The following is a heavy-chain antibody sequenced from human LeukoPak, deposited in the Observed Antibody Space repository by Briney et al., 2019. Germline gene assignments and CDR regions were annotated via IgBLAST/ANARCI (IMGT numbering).Heavy chain of an antibody. CDR1: GFTFSSYD. D-gene: IGHD3-22*01. J-gene: IGHJ4*02. V-gene: IGHV3-33*01. CDR3: ARGLFNYDSSGLDY. CDR2: IWYDGSNK. Sequence: GRSLRLSCAASGFTFSSYDIHWVRQAPGKGLEWVAVIWYDGSNKYYADSVKGRFIISRDNSKNTLYLQMNSLRAEDTAVYYCARGLFNYDSSGLDYWGQGTLVTVSS.